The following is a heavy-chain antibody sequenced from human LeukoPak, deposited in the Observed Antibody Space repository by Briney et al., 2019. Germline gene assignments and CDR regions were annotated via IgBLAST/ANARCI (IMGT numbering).Heavy chain of an antibody. CDR3: ARVPLGYCSGGSCYSGFNYFDY. V-gene: IGHV4-38-2*02. CDR1: GYSISSGYY. CDR2: IYHSGST. J-gene: IGHJ4*02. D-gene: IGHD2-15*01. Sequence: PSETLSLTCTVSGYSISSGYYWGWIRQPPGKGLEWIGSIYHSGSTYYNPSLKSRVTISVDTSKNQFSLKLSSVTAADTAVYYCARVPLGYCSGGSCYSGFNYFDYWGQGTLVTVSS.